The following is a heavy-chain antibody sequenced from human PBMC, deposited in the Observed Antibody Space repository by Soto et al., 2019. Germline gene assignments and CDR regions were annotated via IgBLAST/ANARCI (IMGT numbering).Heavy chain of an antibody. V-gene: IGHV4-31*03. J-gene: IGHJ4*02. CDR3: ASSWYDSSGYYSPFDY. D-gene: IGHD3-22*01. CDR1: GGSISSGGYY. CDR2: IYYSGST. Sequence: QVQLQESGPGLVKPSQTLSLTCTVSGGSISSGGYYWSWIRQHPGKGLEWIGYIYYSGSTYYNPSLQSRVTIAVDTSKNQFSLKLSSVTAADTAVYYCASSWYDSSGYYSPFDYWGQGTLVTVSS.